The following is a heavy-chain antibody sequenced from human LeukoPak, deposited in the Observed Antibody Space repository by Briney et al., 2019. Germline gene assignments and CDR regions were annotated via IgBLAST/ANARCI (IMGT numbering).Heavy chain of an antibody. V-gene: IGHV3-53*01. CDR2: IYSGGST. J-gene: IGHJ3*02. D-gene: IGHD6-13*01. Sequence: GGSLRLSCAASGFTVSSNYMSWVRQAPGKGLEWVSVIYSGGSTYYADSVKGRFTISRDNAKNSLYLQMNSLRAEDTAVYYCARGTGYSSKAFDIWGQGTMVTVSS. CDR1: GFTVSSNY. CDR3: ARGTGYSSKAFDI.